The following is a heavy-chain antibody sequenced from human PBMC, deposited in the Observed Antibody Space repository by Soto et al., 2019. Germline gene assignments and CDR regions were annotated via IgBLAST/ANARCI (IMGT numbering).Heavy chain of an antibody. CDR3: ARAPIVVVPAATIYYYYGMDV. CDR1: GGTFSSYA. V-gene: IGHV1-69*01. J-gene: IGHJ6*02. CDR2: IIPIFGTA. D-gene: IGHD2-2*01. Sequence: QVQLVQSGAEVKKPGSSVKVSCKASGGTFSSYAISWVRQAPGQGLEWVGGIIPIFGTANYAQKFKGRVTITADESTSTAYMELSSLRSEDTAVYYCARAPIVVVPAATIYYYYGMDVWGQGTTVTVSS.